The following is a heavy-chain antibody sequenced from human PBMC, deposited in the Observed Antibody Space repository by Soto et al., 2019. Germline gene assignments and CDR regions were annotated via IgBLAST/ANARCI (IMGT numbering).Heavy chain of an antibody. CDR3: ARDWGIGYCSSTSCSGEGWFDP. J-gene: IGHJ5*02. Sequence: GASGKVSCKASGGTFSSYAISWVRQAPGQGLEWMGGIIPIFGTANYAQKFQGRVTITADESTSTAYMELSSLRSEDTAVYYCARDWGIGYCSSTSCSGEGWFDPWGQGXLVTVYS. CDR1: GGTFSSYA. D-gene: IGHD2-2*01. V-gene: IGHV1-69*13. CDR2: IIPIFGTA.